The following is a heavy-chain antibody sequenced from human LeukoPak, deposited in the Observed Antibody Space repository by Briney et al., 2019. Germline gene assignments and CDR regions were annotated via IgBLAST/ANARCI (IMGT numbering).Heavy chain of an antibody. V-gene: IGHV3-48*01. D-gene: IGHD6-19*01. CDR3: AKNGAVSGYADY. J-gene: IGHJ4*02. Sequence: GGSLRLSCAASGFTFSIYSMSWARQAPGKGLEWVSYISSSSSTINYADSVKGRFTISRDDAKNSPYLQINSLRAEDTAVYYCAKNGAVSGYADYWGQGTLVTVSS. CDR1: GFTFSIYS. CDR2: ISSSSSTI.